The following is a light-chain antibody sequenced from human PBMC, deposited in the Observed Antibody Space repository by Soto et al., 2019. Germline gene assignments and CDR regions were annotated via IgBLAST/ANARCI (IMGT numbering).Light chain of an antibody. J-gene: IGKJ1*01. CDR2: TAS. Sequence: QMTHCPSTLSASVGDIVTITCRASQSISTRLAWYQQKPGKAPKLLIYTASTIESGVPSRFSGSGSGTDFTLTISSLQPEDFATYYCQQDYNYPRTFGQGTKVDIK. CDR3: QQDYNYPRT. CDR1: QSISTR. V-gene: IGKV1-5*03.